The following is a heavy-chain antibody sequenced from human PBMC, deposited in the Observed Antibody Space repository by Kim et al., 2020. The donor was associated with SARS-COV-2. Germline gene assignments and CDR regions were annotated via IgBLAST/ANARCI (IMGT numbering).Heavy chain of an antibody. CDR1: GGSISSGGYY. Sequence: SETLSLTCTVSGGSISSGGYYWSWIRQHPGKGLEWIGYIYYGGSTYYNPSLKSRVTISVDTSKNQFSLKLSSVTAADTAVYYCARDWGSGSYYTKSNGMDVWGQGTTVTVSS. CDR3: ARDWGSGSYYTKSNGMDV. J-gene: IGHJ6*02. D-gene: IGHD3-10*01. V-gene: IGHV4-31*03. CDR2: IYYGGST.